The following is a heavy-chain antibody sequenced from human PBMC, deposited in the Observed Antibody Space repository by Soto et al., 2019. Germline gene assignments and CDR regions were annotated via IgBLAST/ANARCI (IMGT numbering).Heavy chain of an antibody. CDR3: ARQAGENFWSGYYYYYYGMAV. Sequence: PSETLSLTCTVSGGSISSSSYYWGWIRQPPGKGLEWIGSIYYSGSTYYNPSLKSRVTISVDTSKNQFSLKLSSVTAADTAVYYCARQAGENFWSGYYYYYYGMAVWGQGTTVTVSS. CDR2: IYYSGST. CDR1: GGSISSSSYY. J-gene: IGHJ6*02. D-gene: IGHD3-3*01. V-gene: IGHV4-39*01.